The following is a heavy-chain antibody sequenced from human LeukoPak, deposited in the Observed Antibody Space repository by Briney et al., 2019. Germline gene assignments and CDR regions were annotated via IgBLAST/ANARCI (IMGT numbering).Heavy chain of an antibody. D-gene: IGHD3-10*01. J-gene: IGHJ4*02. V-gene: IGHV4-39*07. Sequence: SETLSLACTVSGGSISSSSYYWGWIRQPPGKGLEWIGSIYYSGSTYYNPSLKSRVTISVDTSKNQFSLKLSSVTAADTAVYYCATEIRSFRRGYFDYWGQGTLVTVSS. CDR2: IYYSGST. CDR1: GGSISSSSYY. CDR3: ATEIRSFRRGYFDY.